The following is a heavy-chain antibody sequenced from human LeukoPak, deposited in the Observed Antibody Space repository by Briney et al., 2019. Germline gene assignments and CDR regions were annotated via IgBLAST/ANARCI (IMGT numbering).Heavy chain of an antibody. V-gene: IGHV4-59*01. J-gene: IGHJ4*02. CDR2: MYYSGST. CDR3: ARGSGWYYY. D-gene: IGHD6-19*01. CDR1: GGSISIYY. Sequence: SETLSLTCTVSGGSISIYYWSWIRQPPGKGLEWIGYMYYSGSTNYNPSLKSRLTISVDTSKNQFSLKLSSVTAADTAVYYCARGSGWYYYWGQGTLVTVSS.